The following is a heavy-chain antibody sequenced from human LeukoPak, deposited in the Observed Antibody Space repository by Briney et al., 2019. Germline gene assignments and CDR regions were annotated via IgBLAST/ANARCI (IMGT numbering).Heavy chain of an antibody. CDR1: GGSISSYY. J-gene: IGHJ6*02. V-gene: IGHV4-59*12. CDR3: ARGRSGEWVYYYYGMDV. Sequence: SETLSLTCTVSGGSISSYYWSWIRQPPGKGLEWIGYIYYSGSTNYNPSLKSRVTISVDTSKNQFSLKLSSVTAADTAVYYCARGRSGEWVYYYYGMDVWGQGTTVTVSS. CDR2: IYYSGST. D-gene: IGHD2-8*01.